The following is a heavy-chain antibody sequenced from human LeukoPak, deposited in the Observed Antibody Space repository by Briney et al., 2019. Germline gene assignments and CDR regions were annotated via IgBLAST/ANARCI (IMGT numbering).Heavy chain of an antibody. D-gene: IGHD3-10*01. CDR2: ISYDGSNK. CDR1: GFTFSSYG. CDR3: ARALYGSGSYYY. Sequence: GGSLRLSCAASGFTFSSYGTHWVRQAPGKGLEWVAVISYDGSNKYYADSVKGRFTISRDNAKNSLYLQMNSLRAEDTAVYYCARALYGSGSYYYWGQGTLVTVSS. V-gene: IGHV3-30*03. J-gene: IGHJ4*02.